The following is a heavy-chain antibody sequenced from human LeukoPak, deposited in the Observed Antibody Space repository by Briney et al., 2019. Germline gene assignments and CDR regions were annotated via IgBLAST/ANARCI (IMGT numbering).Heavy chain of an antibody. CDR1: GYTFTSYY. V-gene: IGHV1-46*01. CDR2: INPSGGST. D-gene: IGHD1-26*01. Sequence: EASVKVSCKASGYTFTSYYMHWVRQAPGQGLEWMGIINPSGGSTSYAQKFQGRVTMTRDTSTSTVYMELSSLRSEDTAVYYCATEHIVGATMYYFDYWGQGTLVTVSS. J-gene: IGHJ4*02. CDR3: ATEHIVGATMYYFDY.